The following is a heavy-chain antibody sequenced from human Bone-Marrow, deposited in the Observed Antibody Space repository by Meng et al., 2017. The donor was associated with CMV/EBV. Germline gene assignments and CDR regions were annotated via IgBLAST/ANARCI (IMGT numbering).Heavy chain of an antibody. V-gene: IGHV1-2*02. CDR3: ARAYCGDNCPPGGY. Sequence: ASVKVSCKASGYTFTSYGISWVRQAPGQGLEWVGWINPKSGGTRYAQTFQGRVTLTRDTAISTVYMELGSLTSDDTAVYYCARAYCGDNCPPGGYWGQGTLVTVSS. CDR1: GYTFTSYG. D-gene: IGHD2-21*01. J-gene: IGHJ4*02. CDR2: INPKSGGT.